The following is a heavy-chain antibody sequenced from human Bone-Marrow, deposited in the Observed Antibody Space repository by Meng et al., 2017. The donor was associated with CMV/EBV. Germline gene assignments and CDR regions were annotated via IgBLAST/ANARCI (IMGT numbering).Heavy chain of an antibody. V-gene: IGHV1-2*02. CDR3: ARIVIIPGAKFYYYYSMDV. Sequence: ASVKVSCKASGYTFIGYYIHWVRQAPGQGLEWMGWINPNSGGTNYAQKFQGRVTMTRDTSISTAFMELSRLRSDDTAVYYCARIVIIPGAKFYYYYSMDVWGQGTTVTVSS. D-gene: IGHD2-2*01. CDR2: INPNSGGT. J-gene: IGHJ6*01. CDR1: GYTFIGYY.